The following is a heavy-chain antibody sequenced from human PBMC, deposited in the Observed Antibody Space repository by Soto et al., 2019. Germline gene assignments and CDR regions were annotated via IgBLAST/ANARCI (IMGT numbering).Heavy chain of an antibody. V-gene: IGHV3-33*01. Sequence: PGGSLRLSCAASGFTFSSYGMHWVRQAPGKGLEWVAVIWYDGSNKYYADSVKGRFTISRDNSKNTLYLQMNSLRAEDTAVYYCAREVSSGSDYFDYWGQGTLVTVSS. D-gene: IGHD6-19*01. CDR1: GFTFSSYG. CDR3: AREVSSGSDYFDY. J-gene: IGHJ4*02. CDR2: IWYDGSNK.